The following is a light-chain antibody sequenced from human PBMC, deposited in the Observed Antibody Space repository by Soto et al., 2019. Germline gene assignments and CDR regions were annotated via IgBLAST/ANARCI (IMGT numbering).Light chain of an antibody. CDR2: GAS. V-gene: IGKV3-15*01. Sequence: EIVMTQSPATLSVSPGERATLSCRASHSVGSNLAWYHQKPAQAPRLLIYGASTRATGIAARFSGSGSGTEITLTISRLQSEDFAFDFCQQYNNWPRTFGGGTKVEIK. J-gene: IGKJ4*01. CDR1: HSVGSN. CDR3: QQYNNWPRT.